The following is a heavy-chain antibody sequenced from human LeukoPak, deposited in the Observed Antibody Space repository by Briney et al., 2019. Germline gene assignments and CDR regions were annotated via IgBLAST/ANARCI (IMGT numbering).Heavy chain of an antibody. CDR3: TSTNGYFDWLLDY. CDR1: GFTFSSYG. CDR2: IRYDGSNK. J-gene: IGHJ4*02. Sequence: GGSLRLSCAASGFTFSSYGMHWVRQAPGKGLEWVAFIRYDGSNKYYADSVKGRFTISRDNSKNTLYLQMNSLRAEDTAVYYCTSTNGYFDWLLDYWGQGTLVTVSS. D-gene: IGHD3-9*01. V-gene: IGHV3-30*02.